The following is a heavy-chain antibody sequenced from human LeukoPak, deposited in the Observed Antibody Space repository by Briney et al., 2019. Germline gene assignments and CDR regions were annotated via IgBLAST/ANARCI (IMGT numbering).Heavy chain of an antibody. Sequence: GGSLRLSCAASGFTVSSNYMSWVRQAPGEGLEWVSVIYSGGSTYYADSVKGRFTISRDNSKNTLYLQMNSLRAEDTAVYYCAQPYYDSSGYPKWFDPWGQGPLVSVSS. V-gene: IGHV3-53*01. D-gene: IGHD3-22*01. CDR1: GFTVSSNY. CDR3: AQPYYDSSGYPKWFDP. J-gene: IGHJ5*02. CDR2: IYSGGST.